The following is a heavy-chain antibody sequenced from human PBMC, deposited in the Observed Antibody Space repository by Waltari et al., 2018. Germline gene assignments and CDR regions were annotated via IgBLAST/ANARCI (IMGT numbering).Heavy chain of an antibody. V-gene: IGHV4-4*07. Sequence: QVQLQESGPGLVKPSETLSLTCTVSGGSISSYYWSWIRQHAGKGLEWIGRIYTSGSTNYNPSLKSRVTMSVDTSKNQFSLKLSSVTAADTAVYYCARDLPRYDRTRSDAFDIWGQGTMVTVSS. J-gene: IGHJ3*02. D-gene: IGHD3-3*01. CDR1: GGSISSYY. CDR3: ARDLPRYDRTRSDAFDI. CDR2: IYTSGST.